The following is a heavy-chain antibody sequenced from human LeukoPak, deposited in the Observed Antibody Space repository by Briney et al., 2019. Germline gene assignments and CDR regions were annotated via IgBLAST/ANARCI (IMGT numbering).Heavy chain of an antibody. CDR1: GGSISSYY. D-gene: IGHD5-18*01. CDR3: AGVGGYSYGSFDY. CDR2: IYYSGST. V-gene: IGHV4-59*01. J-gene: IGHJ4*02. Sequence: SESLSLTCTVSGGSISSYYWSWIWQPPGKGLEWIGYIYYSGSTNYNPSLKSRVTISVDTSKNQFSLKLSSVTAADTAVYYCAGVGGYSYGSFDYWGQGTLVTVSS.